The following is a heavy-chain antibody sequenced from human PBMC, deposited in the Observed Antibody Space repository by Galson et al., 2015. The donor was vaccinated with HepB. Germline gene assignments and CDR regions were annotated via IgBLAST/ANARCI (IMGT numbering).Heavy chain of an antibody. CDR3: ARVTRASDILTGYFTYYYYGMDV. D-gene: IGHD3-9*01. CDR1: GGSISSYY. V-gene: IGHV4-4*07. J-gene: IGHJ6*02. CDR2: IYTSGST. Sequence: DTLSLTCTVSGGSISSYYWSWIRQPAVQGLEWVGRIYTSGSTNYNPSLKSRVTMSVDTSKNQFSLKLSSVTAADTAVYYCARVTRASDILTGYFTYYYYGMDVWGQGTTVTVSS.